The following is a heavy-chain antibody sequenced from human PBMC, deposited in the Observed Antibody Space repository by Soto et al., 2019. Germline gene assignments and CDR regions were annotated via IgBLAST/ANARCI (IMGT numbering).Heavy chain of an antibody. Sequence: QVQLQESGPGLVKPSQTLSLSCTVSGGSVGRGDFYWSWIRHHPGKGLEWIGYIYYSGSSYYNPSLNSRVTISIDTSKNQFSLRLSSVTAADTAVYYCARLGSTYFDSWGQGTLVTVSS. CDR2: IYYSGSS. V-gene: IGHV4-31*03. CDR1: GGSVGRGDFY. CDR3: ARLGSTYFDS. D-gene: IGHD5-12*01. J-gene: IGHJ4*02.